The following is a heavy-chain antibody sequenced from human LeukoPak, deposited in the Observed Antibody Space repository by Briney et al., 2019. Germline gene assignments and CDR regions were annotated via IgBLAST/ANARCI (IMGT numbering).Heavy chain of an antibody. CDR1: GFTFSSYA. J-gene: IGHJ4*02. V-gene: IGHV3-23*01. CDR3: AKDSAFDSSGYYYRGSNFDY. Sequence: GALRLSCAASGFTFSSYAMSWVRQAPGKGLEWVSTISGSGGSTYYADSVKGRFTISRDNSKNTLYLQMNSLRAEDTAVNHCAKDSAFDSSGYYYRGSNFDYWGQGTLVTVST. D-gene: IGHD3-22*01. CDR2: ISGSGGST.